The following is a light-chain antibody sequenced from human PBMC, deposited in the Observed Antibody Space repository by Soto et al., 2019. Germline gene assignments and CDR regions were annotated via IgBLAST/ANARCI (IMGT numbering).Light chain of an antibody. Sequence: QSALTQPPSASGSPGQSVTISCTGTGSDVGAYDYVSWYQQHPDKAPKLMISEVNERPSGVPDRFSGSKSGNTASLTVSGLQAEDEADYYCSSYAGSKNVVFGGGTKLTVL. J-gene: IGLJ2*01. V-gene: IGLV2-8*01. CDR2: EVN. CDR3: SSYAGSKNVV. CDR1: GSDVGAYDY.